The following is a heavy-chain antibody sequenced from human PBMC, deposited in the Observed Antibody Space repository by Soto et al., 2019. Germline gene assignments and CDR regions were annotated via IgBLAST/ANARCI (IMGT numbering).Heavy chain of an antibody. Sequence: QVQLVQSGAEVKKPGASVKVSCKASGYNFGDYYIHWVRQAPGQGPQWMGWIIPNRGVTQFAENLGGRVSMTSDTSLNTAYLELMRLKSDDTAIYYCARDGGVAAIYGMDVWGQGTTVIVSS. CDR1: GYNFGDYY. J-gene: IGHJ6*02. CDR2: IIPNRGVT. CDR3: ARDGGVAAIYGMDV. V-gene: IGHV1-2*02. D-gene: IGHD2-15*01.